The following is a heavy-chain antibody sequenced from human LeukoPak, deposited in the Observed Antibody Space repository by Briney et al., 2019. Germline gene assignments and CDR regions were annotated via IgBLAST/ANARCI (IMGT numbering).Heavy chain of an antibody. CDR2: IYYSGST. Sequence: PSETLSLTCTVSGGSISSYYWSWIRQPPGKGLEWIGYIYYSGSTNYNPSLKSRVTISVDTSKNQFSLQLNSVTPEDTAVYYCARAFKGWPKAGSGFDYWGQGTLVTVSS. V-gene: IGHV4-59*12. CDR3: ARAFKGWPKAGSGFDY. J-gene: IGHJ4*02. CDR1: GGSISSYY. D-gene: IGHD3-10*01.